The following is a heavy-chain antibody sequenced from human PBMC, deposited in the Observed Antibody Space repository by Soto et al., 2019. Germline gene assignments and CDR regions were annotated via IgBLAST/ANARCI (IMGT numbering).Heavy chain of an antibody. V-gene: IGHV3-30*04. Sequence: QVQLVESGGGVVQPGRSLSLSCAASGFTFSDYPMHWVRQAPGKGLEWVAVISYDGRVKYYVDSGKGRFTISRDDSKNTLYLQMNSLRVDDTAVYYCARDFIVGAPDYFDYWGQGTLVTVSS. J-gene: IGHJ4*02. D-gene: IGHD1-26*01. CDR2: ISYDGRVK. CDR3: ARDFIVGAPDYFDY. CDR1: GFTFSDYP.